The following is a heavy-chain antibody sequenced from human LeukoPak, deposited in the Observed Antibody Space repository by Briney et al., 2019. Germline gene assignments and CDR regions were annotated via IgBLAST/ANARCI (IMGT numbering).Heavy chain of an antibody. J-gene: IGHJ5*02. D-gene: IGHD6-13*01. CDR3: AKEAGTGWFDP. CDR2: IYSGGTT. Sequence: ETLSLTCAVSGGSISSSNWWSWVRQAPGKGLEWVSVIYSGGTTYYADSVKGRFTISRDNSKNTLYLQMNSLRAEDTAVYYCAKEAGTGWFDPWGQGTLVTVSS. CDR1: GGSISSSNW. V-gene: IGHV3-53*01.